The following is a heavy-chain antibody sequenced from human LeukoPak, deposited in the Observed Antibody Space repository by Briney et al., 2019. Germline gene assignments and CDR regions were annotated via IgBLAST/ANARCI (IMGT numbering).Heavy chain of an antibody. CDR1: GYTFTSYY. Sequence: ASVKVSCKASGYTFTSYYMHWVRQAPGQGLEWMGIINPSGGSTSYAQKFQGRVTMTRDTSTSTVYMELSSLRSEDTAVYYCARNMNDYGDYFSSWFDPWGQGTLVTVSS. D-gene: IGHD4-17*01. CDR3: ARNMNDYGDYFSSWFDP. CDR2: INPSGGST. V-gene: IGHV1-46*01. J-gene: IGHJ5*02.